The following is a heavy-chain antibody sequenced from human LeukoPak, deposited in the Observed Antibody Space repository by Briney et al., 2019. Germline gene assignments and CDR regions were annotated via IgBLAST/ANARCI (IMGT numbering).Heavy chain of an antibody. J-gene: IGHJ2*01. CDR1: GFTFTSSA. CDR3: ARAIGEGYFDL. Sequence: GASVKVSCKASGFTFTSSAMQWVRQARGQRLEWIGWIVVGSGNTNSAQKFQERVTITRDMSTSTAYMELSSLRSEDTALYYCARAIGEGYFDLWGRGTLVTVSS. D-gene: IGHD3-10*01. V-gene: IGHV1-58*02. CDR2: IVVGSGNT.